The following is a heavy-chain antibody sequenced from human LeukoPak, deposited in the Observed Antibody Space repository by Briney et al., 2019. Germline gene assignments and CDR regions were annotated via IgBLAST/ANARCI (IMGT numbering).Heavy chain of an antibody. V-gene: IGHV6-1*01. D-gene: IGHD6-6*01. Sequence: SQTLSLTCAISGDIVSSNSAAWHWIRQSPSRGLEWLGRTYYRSKWYNDYAVSVKSRITINPDTSKNQFSLQLNSVTPEDTAVYYWAREHSSSSPLGFDYWGQGTLVTVSS. CDR1: GDIVSSNSAA. CDR3: AREHSSSSPLGFDY. J-gene: IGHJ4*02. CDR2: TYYRSKWYN.